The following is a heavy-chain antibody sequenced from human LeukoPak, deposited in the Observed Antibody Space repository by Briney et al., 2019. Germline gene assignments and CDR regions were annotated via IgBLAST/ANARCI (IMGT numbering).Heavy chain of an antibody. J-gene: IGHJ6*04. CDR2: ISYDGSNK. CDR1: GFTFSSYS. Sequence: GGSLRLSCAASGFTFSSYSMHWVRQAPGKGLEWVAVISYDGSNKYYADSVKGRFTISRDNSKNTLYLQMNSLRAEDTAVYYCAKDGYFDWLFPGNYYYGMDVWGKGTTVTVSS. CDR3: AKDGYFDWLFPGNYYYGMDV. V-gene: IGHV3-30-3*01. D-gene: IGHD3-9*01.